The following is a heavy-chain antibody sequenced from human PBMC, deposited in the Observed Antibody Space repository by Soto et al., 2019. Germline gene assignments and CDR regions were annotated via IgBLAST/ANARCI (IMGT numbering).Heavy chain of an antibody. CDR2: INHSGST. Sequence: ETLSLTCAVYGGSFSGYYLSWIRQPPGKGLEWIGEINHSGSTNYSPSLKSRVTISVDTSKNQFSLKLSSVTAADTAVYYCARKYSSXWYHFDYWGQGTLVTVSS. CDR1: GGSFSGYY. V-gene: IGHV4-34*01. CDR3: ARKYSSXWYHFDY. D-gene: IGHD6-19*01. J-gene: IGHJ4*02.